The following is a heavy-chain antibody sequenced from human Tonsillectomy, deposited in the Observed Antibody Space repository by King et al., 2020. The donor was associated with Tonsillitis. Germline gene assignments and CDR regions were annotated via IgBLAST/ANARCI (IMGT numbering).Heavy chain of an antibody. CDR1: GFNFNDYY. V-gene: IGHV3-11*06. Sequence: QLVQSGGGLVKPGGSLRLSCAASGFNFNDYYMSWIRQAPGKGLEWVSFISSSGTYTEYGDSVKGRFTISRDNGKNSLFLQMNSLRVEDTAVYYCAVDAASGPNSRGPSCLDRWGQGTLVTVSS. D-gene: IGHD2-2*01. CDR2: ISSSGTYT. CDR3: AVDAASGPNSRGPSCLDR. J-gene: IGHJ5*02.